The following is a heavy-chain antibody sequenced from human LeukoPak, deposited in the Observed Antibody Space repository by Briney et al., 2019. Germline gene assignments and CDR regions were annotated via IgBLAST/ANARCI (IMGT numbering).Heavy chain of an antibody. CDR1: GYTFTANY. J-gene: IGHJ3*02. CDR3: ARQENRDAFDI. V-gene: IGHV1-2*02. D-gene: IGHD1/OR15-1a*01. Sequence: ASVTVSCKASGYTFTANYIHWVRQAPGQGLEWMGWINPNSGVTKYAQKFQGRVTMTRDTSISTAYMELSRLRSDDTAVYYCARQENRDAFDIWGQGTMVTVSS. CDR2: INPNSGVT.